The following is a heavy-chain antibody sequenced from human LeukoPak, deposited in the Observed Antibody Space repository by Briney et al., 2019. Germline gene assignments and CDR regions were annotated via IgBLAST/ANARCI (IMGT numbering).Heavy chain of an antibody. CDR2: IYYSGST. CDR1: GGSISSYY. V-gene: IGHV4-59*01. D-gene: IGHD2-15*01. CDR3: ARDQASYCSGGSCSQGDAFDI. J-gene: IGHJ3*02. Sequence: SETLSLTCTVSGGSISSYYWSWIRQPPGKGLEGIGYIYYSGSTNYNPSLKSRVTISVDTSMNQFSMKLSSVTAADTAVYYCARDQASYCSGGSCSQGDAFDIWGQGTMVTVSS.